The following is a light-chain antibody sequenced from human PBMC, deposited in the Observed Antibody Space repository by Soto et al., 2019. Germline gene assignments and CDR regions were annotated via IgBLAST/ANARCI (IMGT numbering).Light chain of an antibody. Sequence: EIVMTQSPLSLPVTPGEPASISCRSSQSLLHSNGFNYLDWYLQKPGQSPKLLIYMGSNRASGVPDRYSGSGSGTDFTIGISRVEAEDVGIYYCMQAVQTPWTFGQGTKVEFK. V-gene: IGKV2-28*01. J-gene: IGKJ1*01. CDR3: MQAVQTPWT. CDR2: MGS. CDR1: QSLLHSNGFNY.